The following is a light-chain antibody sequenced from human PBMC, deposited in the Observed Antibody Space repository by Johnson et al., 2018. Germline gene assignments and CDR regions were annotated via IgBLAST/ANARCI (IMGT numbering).Light chain of an antibody. Sequence: QSVLTQPPSVSAAPGQKVTISCSGSSSNIGNNYVSWYQQLPGTAPKLLIYENNKRPSGIPDRFSGSKSGTSATLGITGLQTGDEADYYCGTWDSRLRAGNVFGTGTKGTVL. CDR1: SSNIGNNY. CDR3: GTWDSRLRAGNV. V-gene: IGLV1-51*02. CDR2: ENN. J-gene: IGLJ1*01.